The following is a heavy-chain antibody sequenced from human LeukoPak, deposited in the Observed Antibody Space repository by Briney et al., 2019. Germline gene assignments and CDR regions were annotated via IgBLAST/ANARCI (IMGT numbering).Heavy chain of an antibody. D-gene: IGHD6-19*01. CDR1: GGSINGYY. CDR3: ARTAYTSGWGSDY. V-gene: IGHV4-4*07. CDR2: IDSSGSP. Sequence: SETLSLTCTVSGGSINGYYWNWIRQPAGKGLEWIGRIDSSGSPSHNPSLTSRITMSVDTSKNRFSLKLRSVTAADTAVYFCARTAYTSGWGSDYWGQGTLVTVSS. J-gene: IGHJ4*02.